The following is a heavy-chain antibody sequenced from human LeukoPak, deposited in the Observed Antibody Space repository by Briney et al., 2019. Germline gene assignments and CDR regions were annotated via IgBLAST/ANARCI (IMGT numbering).Heavy chain of an antibody. CDR2: MSKDGRTI. D-gene: IGHD5-12*01. Sequence: GGSLRLSCAASGFRFSSQEMAWVRQAPGKGLEWVSYMSKDGRTIYYADSVKGRFTISRDNTRNSLFLQLNSLRADDTGFYYCARGSYTGFDLYSDSWGQGTLVTISS. V-gene: IGHV3-48*03. CDR3: ARGSYTGFDLYSDS. J-gene: IGHJ4*02. CDR1: GFRFSSQE.